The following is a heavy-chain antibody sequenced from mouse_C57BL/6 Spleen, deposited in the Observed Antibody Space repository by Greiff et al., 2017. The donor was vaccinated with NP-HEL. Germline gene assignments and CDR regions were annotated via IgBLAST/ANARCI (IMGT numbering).Heavy chain of an antibody. Sequence: QLQQPGAELVKPGASVKLSCKASGYTFTSYWMQWVKQRPGQGLEWIGGIDPSDSYTNYNQKFKGKATLTVDTSSRTAYMQIRSLTSEDSAVYYCARRDNYYGRSYGAMDNWGKGTSVTVSS. CDR2: IDPSDSYT. CDR1: GYTFTSYW. V-gene: IGHV1-50*01. D-gene: IGHD1-1*01. J-gene: IGHJ4*01. CDR3: ARRDNYYGRSYGAMDN.